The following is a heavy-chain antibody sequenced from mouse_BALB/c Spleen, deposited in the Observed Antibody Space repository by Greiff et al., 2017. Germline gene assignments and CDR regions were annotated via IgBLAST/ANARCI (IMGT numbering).Heavy chain of an antibody. CDR3: ARPYDSSLYYFDY. J-gene: IGHJ2*01. V-gene: IGHV2-9*02. Sequence: QVQLKESGPGLVAPSQSLSITCTVSGFSLTSYGVHWVRQPPGKGLEWLGVIWAGGSTNYNSALMSRLSISKDNSKSQVFLKMNSLQTDDTAMYYCARPYDSSLYYFDYWGQGTTLTVSS. D-gene: IGHD1-1*01. CDR1: GFSLTSYG. CDR2: IWAGGST.